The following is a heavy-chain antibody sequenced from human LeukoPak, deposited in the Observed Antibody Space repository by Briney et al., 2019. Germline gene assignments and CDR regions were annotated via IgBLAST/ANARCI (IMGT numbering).Heavy chain of an antibody. V-gene: IGHV4-39*01. CDR2: IYSSGST. J-gene: IGHJ5*02. Sequence: SETLSLTCTVSGDSISSSTYCWGWIRQPPGKGLEWVGTIYSSGSTYYNPPLKSRVTISVDTSKNQFSLKLSSVTAADTAVYYCARRNGYINDWPNWFAPWGQGTLVTVSS. CDR1: GDSISSSTYC. D-gene: IGHD6-19*01. CDR3: ARRNGYINDWPNWFAP.